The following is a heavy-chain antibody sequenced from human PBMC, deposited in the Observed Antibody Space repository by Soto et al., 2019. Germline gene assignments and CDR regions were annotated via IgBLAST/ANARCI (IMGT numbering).Heavy chain of an antibody. J-gene: IGHJ4*02. CDR1: SGSISSSSYY. V-gene: IGHV4-39*01. CDR3: AGHNRGSSCGFLVGY. D-gene: IGHD6-13*01. Sequence: QLQLQESGPGLVKPSETLSLTCTVSSGSISSSSYYWGWIRQPPGKGLEWLGSVYYSGSTYYNPSLQSRVTISAATSRNQFSLKRSSVTAADPAVYYCAGHNRGSSCGFLVGYWGQGTLVTVSS. CDR2: VYYSGST.